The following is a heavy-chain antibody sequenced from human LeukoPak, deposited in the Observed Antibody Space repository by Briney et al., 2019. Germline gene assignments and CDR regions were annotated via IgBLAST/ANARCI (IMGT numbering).Heavy chain of an antibody. J-gene: IGHJ4*02. D-gene: IGHD6-19*01. CDR1: GGSFSGYY. V-gene: IGHV4-34*01. CDR2: INHSGST. Sequence: SETLSLTCAVYGGSFSGYYWSWIRQPPGKGLEWIGEINHSGSTNYNPSLKSRVTISVDTSKNQFSLKLSSVTAADTAVYYCARDVSGWYLVGFDYWGQGTLVTVSS. CDR3: ARDVSGWYLVGFDY.